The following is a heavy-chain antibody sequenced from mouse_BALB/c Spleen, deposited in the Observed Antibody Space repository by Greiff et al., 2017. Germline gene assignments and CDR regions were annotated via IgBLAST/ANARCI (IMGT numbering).Heavy chain of an antibody. V-gene: IGHV1-39*01. D-gene: IGHD2-14*01. CDR2: IDPYYGGT. Sequence: EVKLVESGPELEKPGASVKISCKASGYSFTGYNMNWVKQSNGKSLEWIGNIDPYYGGTSYNQKFKGKATLTVDKSSFTAYLQLKSLTSEDSAVYYCARHRYDEWFAYWGQGTLVTVSA. J-gene: IGHJ3*01. CDR3: ARHRYDEWFAY. CDR1: GYSFTGYN.